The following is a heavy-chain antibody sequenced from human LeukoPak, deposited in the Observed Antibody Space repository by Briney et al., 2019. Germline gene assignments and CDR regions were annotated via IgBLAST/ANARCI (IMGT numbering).Heavy chain of an antibody. J-gene: IGHJ4*02. CDR3: TRDQTPYY. V-gene: IGHV3-49*04. CDR2: IRSKAYGGTP. CDR1: GFTFGDYA. Sequence: GGSLRLSCTASGFTFGDYAMTWVRQAPGKGLEWVGFIRSKAYGGTPEYAASVKGRFTISRDDSKSIAYLQMNSLKTEDTAVYYCTRDQTPYYWGQGTLVTVSS.